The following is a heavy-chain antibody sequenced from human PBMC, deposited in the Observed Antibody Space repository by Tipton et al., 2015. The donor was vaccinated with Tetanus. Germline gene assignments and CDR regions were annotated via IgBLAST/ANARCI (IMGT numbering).Heavy chain of an antibody. V-gene: IGHV4-39*01. CDR2: IYYSGST. J-gene: IGHJ2*01. CDR3: ARQPYSSSWYAKNWYFDL. CDR1: GGSISSSSYY. Sequence: TLSLTCTVSGGSISSSSYYWGWIRQPPGKGLEWIGSIYYSGSTYYNPPLKSRVTISVDTSKNQFSLKLSSVTAADTAVYYCARQPYSSSWYAKNWYFDLWGRGTLVTVSS. D-gene: IGHD6-13*01.